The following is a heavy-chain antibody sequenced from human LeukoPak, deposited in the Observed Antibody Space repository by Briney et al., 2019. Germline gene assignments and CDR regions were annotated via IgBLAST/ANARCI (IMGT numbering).Heavy chain of an antibody. J-gene: IGHJ4*02. D-gene: IGHD5-12*01. CDR3: TTIRPGY. CDR1: GFTFSSYW. CDR2: IKDGGTTT. V-gene: IGHV3-74*01. Sequence: GGSLRLSCAASGFTFSSYWIHWVRQVPRKGPVWVSRIKDGGTTTDYADSVKGRFTISRDDAKNTLYLQMNSLRAEDTAVYYCTTIRPGYWGQGTLVTVSP.